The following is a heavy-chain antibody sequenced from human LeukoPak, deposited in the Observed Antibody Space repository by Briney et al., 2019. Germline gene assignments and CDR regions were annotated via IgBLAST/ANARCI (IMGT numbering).Heavy chain of an antibody. D-gene: IGHD2-15*01. V-gene: IGHV3-30-3*01. CDR2: LSHDGGTK. CDR3: ARDSHTHYFDS. CDR1: GFTFNNYA. Sequence: GGSLRLSCAASGFTFNNYAMNWVRQAPGKGLEWVAALSHDGGTKYYADSVKGRFTSSRDNSKNTLYLQMNSLRAEDTAVYYCARDSHTHYFDSRGQGTLVTVSS. J-gene: IGHJ4*02.